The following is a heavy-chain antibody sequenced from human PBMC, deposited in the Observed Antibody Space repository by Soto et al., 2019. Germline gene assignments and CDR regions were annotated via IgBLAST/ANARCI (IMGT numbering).Heavy chain of an antibody. V-gene: IGHV3-7*01. CDR2: IKQDGSEK. D-gene: IGHD3-22*01. CDR1: GFTFSSYW. Sequence: GGSLRLSCAASGFTFSSYWMSWVRQAPGKGLEWVANIKQDGSEKYYVDSVKGRFTISRDNAKNSLYLQMNSLRAEDTAVYYCARDTSGYPYYYYYGMDLWGQGTTVTVSS. J-gene: IGHJ6*02. CDR3: ARDTSGYPYYYYYGMDL.